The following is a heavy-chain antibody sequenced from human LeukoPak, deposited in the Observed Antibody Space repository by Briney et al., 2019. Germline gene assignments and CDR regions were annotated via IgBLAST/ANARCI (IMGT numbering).Heavy chain of an antibody. V-gene: IGHV4-59*01. J-gene: IGHJ6*02. CDR3: ARGYDFWPYYYGMDV. CDR2: IYYSGST. D-gene: IGHD3-3*01. CDR1: GGSISSYY. Sequence: SETLSLTCTVSGGSISSYYWSWIRPPPGKGLEWIGYIYYSGSTNYNPSLKSRVTISVDTSKDQFSLKLSSVTAADTAVYYCARGYDFWPYYYGMDVWGQGTTVTVSS.